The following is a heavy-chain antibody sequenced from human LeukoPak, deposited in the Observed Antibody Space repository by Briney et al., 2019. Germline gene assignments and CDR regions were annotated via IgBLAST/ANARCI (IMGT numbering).Heavy chain of an antibody. V-gene: IGHV3-9*01. J-gene: IGHJ4*02. CDR3: AKEADY. Sequence: QSGGSLRLSCAASGFTFDDYAMHWVRRAPGKGLEWVSGISWNSGSIGYADSVKGRFTISRDNAKNSLYLQMNSLRAEDTALYYCAKEADYWGQGTLVTVSS. CDR2: ISWNSGSI. CDR1: GFTFDDYA.